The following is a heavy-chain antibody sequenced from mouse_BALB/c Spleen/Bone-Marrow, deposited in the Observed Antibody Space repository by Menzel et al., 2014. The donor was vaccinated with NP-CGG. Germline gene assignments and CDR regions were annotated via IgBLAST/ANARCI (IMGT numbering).Heavy chain of an antibody. J-gene: IGHJ4*01. D-gene: IGHD1-1*01. CDR1: GYTFTGYW. V-gene: IGHV1S81*02. CDR2: INPSNGRT. Sequence: VQLQESGAELVKPGASVKLSCKASGYTFTGYWMHWVKQRPGQGLEWIGEINPSNGRTNYNEKFKSMATLTVDKSSSTAYMQLSSLTSEDYAVFYCARLIYGSNYIGDFWGQGTSVTVSS. CDR3: ARLIYGSNYIGDF.